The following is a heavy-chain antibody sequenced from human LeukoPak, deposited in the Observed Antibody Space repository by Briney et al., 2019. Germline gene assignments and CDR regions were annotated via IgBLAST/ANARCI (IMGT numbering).Heavy chain of an antibody. Sequence: SETLSLTCAVYGGSFSGYYWSWIRQPPGKGLEWIGEINHSGSTNYNPSLKSRVTISVDTSKNQFSLKLSSVTAADTAVYYCARGVEMATTIFDYWGQGTLVTVST. CDR3: ARGVEMATTIFDY. D-gene: IGHD5-24*01. V-gene: IGHV4-34*01. CDR1: GGSFSGYY. CDR2: INHSGST. J-gene: IGHJ4*02.